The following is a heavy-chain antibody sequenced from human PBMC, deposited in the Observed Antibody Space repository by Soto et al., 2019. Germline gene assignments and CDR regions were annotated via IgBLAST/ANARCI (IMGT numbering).Heavy chain of an antibody. CDR2: ISSSSSYI. J-gene: IGHJ4*02. D-gene: IGHD3-16*01. Sequence: AGSLRLSCAASGFTLSSYSMNWVRQAPGKGLEWVSSISSSSSYIYYADSVKGRFTISRDNAKNSLYLQMNSLRAEDTAVYYCARDWGGEGTFDYWGQGTLVTVSS. CDR3: ARDWGGEGTFDY. CDR1: GFTLSSYS. V-gene: IGHV3-21*01.